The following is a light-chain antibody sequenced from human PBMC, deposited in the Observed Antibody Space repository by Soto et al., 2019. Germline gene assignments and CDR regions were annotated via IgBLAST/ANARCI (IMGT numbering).Light chain of an antibody. J-gene: IGKJ2*01. Sequence: EIVLTQSPGTLSLSPGERATLSCRASQSVDSRFLAWYQQKPGQAPRLLISATSSRATGIPDRFSGSGSGTDFTLTISRLEPEDFAVYYCQQYSSPARYTFGQGTKLEIK. CDR3: QQYSSPARYT. CDR1: QSVDSRF. V-gene: IGKV3-20*01. CDR2: ATS.